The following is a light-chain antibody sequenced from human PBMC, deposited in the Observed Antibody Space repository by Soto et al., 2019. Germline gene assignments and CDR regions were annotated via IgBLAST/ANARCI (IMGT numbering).Light chain of an antibody. J-gene: IGLJ1*01. CDR2: TNN. CDR3: ATWDDSVYV. CDR1: PANIGTNS. Sequence: QSVLTQPPSVSWTPGQRVTISCSGSPANIGTNSVNWFQHLPGTAPKLLIYTNNQRPSGVPDRFSGSRSGTSASLAISGLQSEDEADYYCATWDDSVYVFGSGTKLTVL. V-gene: IGLV1-44*01.